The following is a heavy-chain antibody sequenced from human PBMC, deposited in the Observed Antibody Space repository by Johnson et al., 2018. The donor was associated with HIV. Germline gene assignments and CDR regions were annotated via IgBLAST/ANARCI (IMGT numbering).Heavy chain of an antibody. Sequence: QVQLVESGGGVVQPGRSLRLSCAASGFTFSNYAMHWVRQAPGNGLEWVAIISSDESNKYYADAVQGRFTISRDNSENTVYLQMIRLRPEDTAVYYCARLDYGAYGGAFYIWGQGAMVTVSS. D-gene: IGHD4-17*01. J-gene: IGHJ3*02. CDR1: GFTFSNYA. CDR2: ISSDESNK. CDR3: ARLDYGAYGGAFYI. V-gene: IGHV3-30*04.